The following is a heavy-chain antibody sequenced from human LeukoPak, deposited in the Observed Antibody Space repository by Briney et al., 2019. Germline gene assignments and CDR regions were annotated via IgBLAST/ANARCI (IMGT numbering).Heavy chain of an antibody. J-gene: IGHJ4*02. CDR2: IIPILGIA. CDR3: ARDPDYYEADRYFDY. Sequence: SVKVSCKASGGTFSSYAIRWVRQAPGQGLEWMGRIIPILGIANYAQKFQGRVTITADKSTSTAYMELSSLRSEDTAVYYCARDPDYYEADRYFDYWGQGTLVTVSS. V-gene: IGHV1-69*04. D-gene: IGHD3-22*01. CDR1: GGTFSSYA.